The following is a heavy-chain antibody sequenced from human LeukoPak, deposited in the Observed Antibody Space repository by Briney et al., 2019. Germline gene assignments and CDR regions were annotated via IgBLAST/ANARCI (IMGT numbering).Heavy chain of an antibody. CDR2: INPNSGGT. J-gene: IGHJ5*02. CDR3: AREASGYYHDSSGYYRGWFDP. D-gene: IGHD3-22*01. Sequence: ASVKVSCKASGYTFTGYYMHWVRQAPGQGLEWMGWINPNSGGTNYAQKLQGRVTMTRDTSISTAYMELSRLRSDDTAVYYCAREASGYYHDSSGYYRGWFDPWGQGTLVTVSS. CDR1: GYTFTGYY. V-gene: IGHV1-2*02.